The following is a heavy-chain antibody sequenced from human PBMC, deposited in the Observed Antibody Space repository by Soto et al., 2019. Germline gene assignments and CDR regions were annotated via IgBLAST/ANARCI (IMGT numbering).Heavy chain of an antibody. J-gene: IGHJ4*02. CDR1: GGSITTGGYY. V-gene: IGHV4-31*03. Sequence: SETLSLTCTVSGGSITTGGYYWSWIRQLPGKGLEWIGHRYYSESTYYNPSLKSRVSISLDTSKNQFSLKLSFVAAADTAMYYCTTEGPGYCSGGSCYAIDYWGQGNLVTVSS. CDR3: TTEGPGYCSGGSCYAIDY. D-gene: IGHD2-15*01. CDR2: RYYSEST.